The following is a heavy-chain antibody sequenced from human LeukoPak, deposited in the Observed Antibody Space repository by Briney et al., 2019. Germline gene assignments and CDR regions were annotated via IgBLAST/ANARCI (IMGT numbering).Heavy chain of an antibody. V-gene: IGHV3-20*01. CDR1: GFTFDDYG. CDR3: ARDYFSAGGWGHDAFDI. D-gene: IGHD6-19*01. J-gene: IGHJ3*02. CDR2: INWNGGST. Sequence: GGSLRLSCAVSGFTFDDYGMSWVRQVPGKGLEWVSGINWNGGSTAYADSVKGRFIISRDNAKNSLYLEVNGLRAEDTALYHCARDYFSAGGWGHDAFDIWGQGTMVTVSS.